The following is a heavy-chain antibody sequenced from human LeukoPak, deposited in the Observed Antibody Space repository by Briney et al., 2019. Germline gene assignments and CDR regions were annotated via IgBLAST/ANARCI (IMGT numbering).Heavy chain of an antibody. V-gene: IGHV4-34*01. D-gene: IGHD2-15*01. CDR3: ARSRLVVAATGRGYNWFDP. J-gene: IGHJ5*02. CDR2: INHSGST. Sequence: SETLSLTCGVYGGSFSTYYWSWLRQPPGKGLEWIGEINHSGSTNYNPSLKSRVTISVDTSKNQFSLKLSSVTAADTAVYYCARSRLVVAATGRGYNWFDPWGQGTLVTVSS. CDR1: GGSFSTYY.